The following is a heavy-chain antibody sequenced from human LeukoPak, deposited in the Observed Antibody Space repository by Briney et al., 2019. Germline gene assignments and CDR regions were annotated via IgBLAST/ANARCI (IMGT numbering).Heavy chain of an antibody. Sequence: RVASVKVSCKASGYTFIGYYLHWVRQAPGQGPEWMGHINPNSGGADYAQKFQGRVTMTRDTSISTVYMELSRLRSDDTAVYYCARDSPIVGTFYAFDTWGQGTMVTVSP. CDR1: GYTFIGYY. J-gene: IGHJ3*02. D-gene: IGHD1-26*01. V-gene: IGHV1-2*06. CDR3: ARDSPIVGTFYAFDT. CDR2: INPNSGGA.